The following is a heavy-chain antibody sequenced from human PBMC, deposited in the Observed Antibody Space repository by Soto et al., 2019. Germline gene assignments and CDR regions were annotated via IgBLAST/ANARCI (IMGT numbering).Heavy chain of an antibody. CDR1: GGSISSYY. Sequence: PSETLSLTCTVSGGSISSYYWSWIRQPPGKGLEWIWYIYYSGSTNYNPSLKSRVTISVDTSKNQFSLKLSSVTAADTAVYYCARANTGGYGDYVRFAFDIWGQGTMVTVSS. J-gene: IGHJ3*02. D-gene: IGHD4-17*01. CDR3: ARANTGGYGDYVRFAFDI. CDR2: IYYSGST. V-gene: IGHV4-59*01.